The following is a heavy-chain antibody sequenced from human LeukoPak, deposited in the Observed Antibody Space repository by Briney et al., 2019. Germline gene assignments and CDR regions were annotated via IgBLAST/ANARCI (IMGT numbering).Heavy chain of an antibody. Sequence: SETLSLTCTVSGGSISSYYWSWIRQPPGKGLEWIGYIYYSGSTNYNPSLKSRVTISVDTSKNQFSLKLSSVTAADTAVYYCARHEPYYYYYYMDVWGKGTTVTVSS. CDR1: GGSISSYY. D-gene: IGHD1-14*01. CDR2: IYYSGST. J-gene: IGHJ6*03. V-gene: IGHV4-59*08. CDR3: ARHEPYYYYYYMDV.